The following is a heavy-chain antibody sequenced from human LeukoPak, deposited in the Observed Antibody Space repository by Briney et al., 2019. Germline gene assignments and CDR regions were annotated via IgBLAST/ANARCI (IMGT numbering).Heavy chain of an antibody. CDR3: ARDQSRYCSGGSCYSDY. J-gene: IGHJ4*02. Sequence: ASVKVSCKASGYTFTSYGISRVRQAPGQGLEWMGWISAYNGNTNYAQKLQGRVTMTTDTSTSTAYMELRSLRSDDTAVYYCARDQSRYCSGGSCYSDYWGQGTLVTVSS. D-gene: IGHD2-15*01. V-gene: IGHV1-18*01. CDR1: GYTFTSYG. CDR2: ISAYNGNT.